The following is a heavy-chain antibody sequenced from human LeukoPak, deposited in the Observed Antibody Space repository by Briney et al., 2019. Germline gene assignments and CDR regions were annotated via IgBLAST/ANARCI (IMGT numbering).Heavy chain of an antibody. Sequence: ASVKVSCKASGGTFSSYATSWVRQAPGQGIEWIGRINPIFGTSTYAQKSQSRVTITSDESTSTAYMELSSLRSEDTAVYYCATQKSSSWRNNWFDPWGQGTLVTVSS. J-gene: IGHJ5*02. CDR1: GGTFSSYA. V-gene: IGHV1-69*13. D-gene: IGHD6-13*01. CDR2: INPIFGTS. CDR3: ATQKSSSWRNNWFDP.